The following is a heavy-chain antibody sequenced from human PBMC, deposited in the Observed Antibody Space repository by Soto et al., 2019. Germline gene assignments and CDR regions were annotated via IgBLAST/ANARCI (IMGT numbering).Heavy chain of an antibody. Sequence: SETLSLTCTVSGGYISSSRYYWGWMRPAPGKGIEWIGYIYYSRSTNYNPSLKSRVTISVDTSKNQFSLKLSSVTAADTAVYYCARLNDFRPTGLMTTVSYYFDYWGQGTLVTVSS. CDR3: ARLNDFRPTGLMTTVSYYFDY. V-gene: IGHV4-61*05. D-gene: IGHD4-17*01. CDR1: GGYISSSRYY. CDR2: IYYSRST. J-gene: IGHJ4*02.